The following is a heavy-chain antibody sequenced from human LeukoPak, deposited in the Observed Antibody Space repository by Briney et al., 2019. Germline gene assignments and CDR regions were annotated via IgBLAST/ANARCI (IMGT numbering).Heavy chain of an antibody. V-gene: IGHV1-69*05. CDR3: ASSTYYYDSSGYYYFDY. J-gene: IGHJ4*02. D-gene: IGHD3-22*01. CDR2: IIPTFGTA. Sequence: SVKVSCKASGGTFSSYAISWVRQAPGQGLEWMGGIIPTFGTANYAQKFQGRVTITTDESTSTAYMELSSLGSEDTAVYYCASSTYYYDSSGYYYFDYWGQGTLVTVSS. CDR1: GGTFSSYA.